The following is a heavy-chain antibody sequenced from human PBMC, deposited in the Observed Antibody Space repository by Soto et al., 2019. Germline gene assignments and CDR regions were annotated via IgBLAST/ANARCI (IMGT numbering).Heavy chain of an antibody. CDR2: INHRGQS. CDR1: GGSFSDYS. Sequence: SETLSLTCTVYGGSFSDYSWIWIRQPPGKGLEWIGEINHRGQSNLKSSLKSRTITSVDKSKNQVSLNLNSVTAADTAVYFCAKVSRITIFGGGWFDPWGQGTLVTVSS. J-gene: IGHJ5*02. CDR3: AKVSRITIFGGGWFDP. D-gene: IGHD3-3*01. V-gene: IGHV4-34*01.